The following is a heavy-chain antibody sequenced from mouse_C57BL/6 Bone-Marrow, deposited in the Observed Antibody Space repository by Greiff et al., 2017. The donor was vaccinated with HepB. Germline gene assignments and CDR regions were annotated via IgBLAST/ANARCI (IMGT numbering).Heavy chain of an antibody. CDR3: ARQGPGVL. V-gene: IGHV5-6*02. CDR2: ISSGGSYT. Sequence: DVKLVESGGDLVKPGGSLKLSCAASGFTFSSYGMSWVRQTPDKRLEWVATISSGGSYTYYPDSVKGRFTISRDNAKNTLYLQMSSLKSEDTAMYYCARQGPGVLWGQGTLVTVSA. J-gene: IGHJ3*01. CDR1: GFTFSSYG.